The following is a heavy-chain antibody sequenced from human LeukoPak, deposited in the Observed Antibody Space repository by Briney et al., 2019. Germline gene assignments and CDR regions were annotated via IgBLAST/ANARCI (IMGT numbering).Heavy chain of an antibody. CDR1: GGSISSSSYY. CDR3: AGTYGSGSYSFDY. CDR2: IYYSGST. J-gene: IGHJ4*02. Sequence: SETLSLTCTVSGGSISSSSYYWGWIRQPPGMGLEWIGSIYYSGSTYYNPSLKSRVTISVDTSKNQFSLKLSSVTAADTAVYYCAGTYGSGSYSFDYWGQGTLVTVSS. V-gene: IGHV4-39*07. D-gene: IGHD3-10*01.